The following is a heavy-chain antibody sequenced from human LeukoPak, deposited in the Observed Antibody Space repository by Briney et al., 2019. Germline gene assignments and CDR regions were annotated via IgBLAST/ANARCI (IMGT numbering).Heavy chain of an antibody. D-gene: IGHD3-10*01. Sequence: PSETLSLTCAVYGGSFSGYYWSWIRQPPGKGLEWIGEINHSGSTNYNPSLKSRVTISVDTSKNQFSLKLSSVTAADTAVYYCARGLRYYYGSGSYAPPAFDIWGQGTMVTVSS. CDR2: INHSGST. CDR3: ARGLRYYYGSGSYAPPAFDI. CDR1: GGSFSGYY. V-gene: IGHV4-34*01. J-gene: IGHJ3*02.